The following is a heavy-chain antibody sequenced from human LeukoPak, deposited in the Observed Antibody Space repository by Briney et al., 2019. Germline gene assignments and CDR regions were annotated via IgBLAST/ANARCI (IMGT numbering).Heavy chain of an antibody. J-gene: IGHJ4*02. D-gene: IGHD3-22*01. Sequence: PGGSLRLSCAASGFTVSSNYMSWVRQAPGKGLEWVSVIYSGGKTNYADSVRGRFTISRDISKNTLYLQMNSLRAEDTAVYYCARGVANYYDNSGYQNWGQGTLVTVSS. CDR2: IYSGGKT. V-gene: IGHV3-53*01. CDR3: ARGVANYYDNSGYQN. CDR1: GFTVSSNY.